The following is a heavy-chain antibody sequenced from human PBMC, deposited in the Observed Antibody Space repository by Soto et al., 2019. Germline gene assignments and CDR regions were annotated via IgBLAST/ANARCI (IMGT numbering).Heavy chain of an antibody. CDR3: ARDGRDIVVVVAAIYYYYGMDV. J-gene: IGHJ6*02. Sequence: ASVKVSCKASGYTFTSYYMHWVRQAPGQGLEWMGIINPSGGSTSYAQKFQGRVTMTRDTSTSTVYMELSSLRSEDTAVYYCARDGRDIVVVVAAIYYYYGMDVWGQGTTVTVS. V-gene: IGHV1-46*01. D-gene: IGHD2-15*01. CDR2: INPSGGST. CDR1: GYTFTSYY.